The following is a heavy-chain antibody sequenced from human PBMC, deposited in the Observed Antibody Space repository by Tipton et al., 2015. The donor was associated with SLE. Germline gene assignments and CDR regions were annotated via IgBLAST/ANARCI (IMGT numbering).Heavy chain of an antibody. Sequence: SLRLSCAASGFTFSSYAMHWVRQAPGKGLEWVAVISYDGSNKYYADSVKGRFTISRDNSKNTLYLQMNSRRAEDTAVYYCARDQRVAAAVRYFDLRGRGTLVTVSS. CDR1: GFTFSSYA. CDR3: ARDQRVAAAVRYFDL. J-gene: IGHJ2*01. D-gene: IGHD6-13*01. CDR2: ISYDGSNK. V-gene: IGHV3-30*04.